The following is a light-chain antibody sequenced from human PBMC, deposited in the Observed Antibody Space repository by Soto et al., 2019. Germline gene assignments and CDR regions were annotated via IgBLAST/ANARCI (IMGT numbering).Light chain of an antibody. CDR2: DAS. J-gene: IGKJ5*01. Sequence: DIQMTQSPSTLSASLGDRVTITWGASQSISRWLAWYQQKPGRAPKLLVYDASTLESGVPSRFSGSGSGTDFTPTISSLQPQDFATYYCQQSYSTPSITFGQGTRLEIK. V-gene: IGKV1-5*01. CDR1: QSISRW. CDR3: QQSYSTPSIT.